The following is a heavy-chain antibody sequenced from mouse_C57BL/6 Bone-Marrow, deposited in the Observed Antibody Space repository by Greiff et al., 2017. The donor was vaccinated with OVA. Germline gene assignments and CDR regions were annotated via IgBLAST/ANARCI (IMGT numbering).Heavy chain of an antibody. V-gene: IGHV1-9*01. CDR3: ARGESYYGNLWFAY. J-gene: IGHJ3*01. D-gene: IGHD2-1*01. Sequence: VQVVESGAELMKPGASVKLSCKATGYTFTGYWIEWVKQRPGHGLEWIGEILPGSGSTNYNEKFKGKATFTADTSSNTAYMQVSSLATEDSAIYYCARGESYYGNLWFAYWGQGTLVTVSA. CDR1: GYTFTGYW. CDR2: ILPGSGST.